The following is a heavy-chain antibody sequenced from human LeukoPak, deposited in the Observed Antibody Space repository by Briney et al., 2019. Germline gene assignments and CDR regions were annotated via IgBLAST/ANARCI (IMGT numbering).Heavy chain of an antibody. CDR1: RGSISSGNYY. CDR2: FHTRGST. J-gene: IGHJ6*03. V-gene: IGHV4-61*02. CDR3: ARHSSSSWSRSSYYYMDV. D-gene: IGHD6-13*01. Sequence: SQTLSLTCTVSRGSISSGNYYWSWIRQPAGKGLEWIGRFHTRGSTNYNPSLKSRVIISVDTSKNQFSLKLSSVTAADTAVYYCARHSSSSWSRSSYYYMDVWSKGTTVTISS.